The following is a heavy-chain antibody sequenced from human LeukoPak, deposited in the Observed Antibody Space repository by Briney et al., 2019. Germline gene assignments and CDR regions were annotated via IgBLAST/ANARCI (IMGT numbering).Heavy chain of an antibody. CDR1: GGSFSGYF. Sequence: SETLSLTCAVYGGSFSGYFWSWIRQPPGKGLEWIGEINHSGSTNYSPSLKSRVTISADTSKNQFSLKLRSVTAADTAVYYCARGSVATARDWFDPWGQGTLVTVSS. CDR2: INHSGST. D-gene: IGHD5-12*01. CDR3: ARGSVATARDWFDP. J-gene: IGHJ5*02. V-gene: IGHV4-34*01.